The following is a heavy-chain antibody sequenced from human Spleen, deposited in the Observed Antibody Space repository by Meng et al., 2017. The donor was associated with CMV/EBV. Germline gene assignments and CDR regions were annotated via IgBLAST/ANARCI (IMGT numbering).Heavy chain of an antibody. Sequence: LRLSCTVSGGSISSGDYYWSWIRQPPGEGLESIGYISYRGSTYYNPSLKSRLTISVDTSKNQFSLKLSSVTAADTAVYYCAREGATTSGLVDYWGQGKLVTVSS. D-gene: IGHD1-26*01. CDR2: ISYRGST. V-gene: IGHV4-30-4*08. J-gene: IGHJ4*02. CDR1: GGSISSGDYY. CDR3: AREGATTSGLVDY.